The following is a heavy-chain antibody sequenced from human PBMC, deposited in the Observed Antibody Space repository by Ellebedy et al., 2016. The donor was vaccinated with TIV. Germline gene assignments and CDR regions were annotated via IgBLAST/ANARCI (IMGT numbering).Heavy chain of an antibody. CDR1: GGSVSSGSYY. CDR3: ARGRPHYGSGSYCDY. CDR2: IYYSGST. Sequence: SETLSLXXTVSGGSVSSGSYYWSWIRQPPGKGLEWIGYIYYSGSTNYNPSLKSRVTISVDTSKNQFSLKLSSVTAADTAVYYCARGRPHYGSGSYCDYWGQGTLVTVSS. J-gene: IGHJ4*02. V-gene: IGHV4-61*01. D-gene: IGHD3-10*01.